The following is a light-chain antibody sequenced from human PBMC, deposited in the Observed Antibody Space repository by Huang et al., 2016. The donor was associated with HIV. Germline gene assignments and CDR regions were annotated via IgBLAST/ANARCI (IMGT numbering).Light chain of an antibody. CDR1: QSIRSNY. J-gene: IGKJ4*01. CDR3: QQYGSSELT. CDR2: GAS. V-gene: IGKV3-20*01. Sequence: EIVLTQSPGTLSLSPGARDTLSCRASQSIRSNYLAWYQQKPGQAPRLLIYGASSRAAGIPDRLSGSGSGTEFILSISRLEPEDCAVYYCQQYGSSELTFGGGTKVEIK.